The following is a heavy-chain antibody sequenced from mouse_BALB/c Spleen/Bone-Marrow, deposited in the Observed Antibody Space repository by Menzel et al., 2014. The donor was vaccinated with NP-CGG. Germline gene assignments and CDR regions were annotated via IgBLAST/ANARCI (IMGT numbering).Heavy chain of an antibody. CDR2: IDPANGNT. CDR3: ARYSYGSRGYYFDY. J-gene: IGHJ2*01. CDR1: GFNIKDTY. V-gene: IGHV14-3*02. Sequence: VQLQQPGAEFVKPGASVKLSCTASGFNIKDTYMHWVKQRPEQGLEWIGRIDPANGNTKYDPKFQGKATITAGTSSNTAYLQLSSLTSEDTAVYYCARYSYGSRGYYFDYWGQGTTLTVSS. D-gene: IGHD1-1*01.